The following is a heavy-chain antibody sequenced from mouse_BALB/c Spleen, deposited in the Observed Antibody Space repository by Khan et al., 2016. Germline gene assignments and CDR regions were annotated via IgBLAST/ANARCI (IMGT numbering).Heavy chain of an antibody. CDR3: ARNFPFDY. V-gene: IGHV1-87*01. J-gene: IGHJ2*01. Sequence: QVRLQQSGAELARPGASVKLSCKASAYTFTTYWIQWVKQRPGQGLEWIGAIYPGDGDTTYTQKFKGKATLTADKSSSTAYMQLGSLASEDSAVYYCARNFPFDYWGQGTTLTVSS. CDR1: AYTFTTYW. CDR2: IYPGDGDT.